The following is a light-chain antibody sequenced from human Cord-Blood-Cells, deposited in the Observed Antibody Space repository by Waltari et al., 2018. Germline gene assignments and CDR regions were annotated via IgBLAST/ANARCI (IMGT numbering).Light chain of an antibody. CDR2: AAS. V-gene: IGKV1-39*01. Sequence: DIQMTQSPSSLSASVGDRVTITCRASQSISSYLNWYQQKPGKAPKRLIDAASSLQSGVPSMFSGSGSRTDFTLTISSLQPEDVGTYYCQQSYSTPRTFGQGTKLEIK. J-gene: IGKJ2*01. CDR1: QSISSY. CDR3: QQSYSTPRT.